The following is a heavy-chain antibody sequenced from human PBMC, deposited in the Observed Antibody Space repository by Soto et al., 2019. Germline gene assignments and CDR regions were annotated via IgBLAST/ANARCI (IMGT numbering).Heavy chain of an antibody. Sequence: GSLRLSCAASGFTFSSFSMNWVRQAPGKGLEWVSSISSSRNYIYYADSVKGRFTISRDNAKNSLYLQMNSLRAEDTAVYYCARGRGSYFDYWGQGTLVTVSS. CDR3: ARGRGSYFDY. V-gene: IGHV3-21*06. D-gene: IGHD1-26*01. J-gene: IGHJ4*01. CDR2: ISSSRNYI. CDR1: GFTFSSFS.